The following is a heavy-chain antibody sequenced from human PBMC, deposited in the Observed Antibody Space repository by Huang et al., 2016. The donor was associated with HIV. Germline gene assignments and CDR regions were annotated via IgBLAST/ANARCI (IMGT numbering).Heavy chain of an antibody. J-gene: IGHJ5*02. CDR2: TSGSGGNT. CDR3: AKVASGYDFSARGSDWFDP. CDR1: AFTFRSYA. Sequence: EMQLLESGGGLVQPGGSLRLSCAASAFTFRSYAMTWVRQASGEGVEWVSATSGSGGNTYYADSVKGRFTIARDNAKNTLYLQMNSLRAEDTAVYYCAKVASGYDFSARGSDWFDPWGQGTLVSVSS. V-gene: IGHV3-23*01. D-gene: IGHD5-12*01.